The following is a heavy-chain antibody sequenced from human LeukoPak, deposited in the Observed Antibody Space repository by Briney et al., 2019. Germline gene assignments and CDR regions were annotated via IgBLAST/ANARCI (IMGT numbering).Heavy chain of an antibody. CDR1: GFTFNKFA. V-gene: IGHV3-23*01. D-gene: IGHD3-10*01. J-gene: IGHJ5*02. CDR3: AKDLLFPRFGSES. Sequence: GGPLRLSCAASGFTFNKFALSWNRPAPVKGLELVSAISINGDGTYYAGSVRGRFTISRDNSKNTLYLQMNSLKTEDTAVYYCAKDLLFPRFGSESWGQGTLVTVSS. CDR2: ISINGDGT.